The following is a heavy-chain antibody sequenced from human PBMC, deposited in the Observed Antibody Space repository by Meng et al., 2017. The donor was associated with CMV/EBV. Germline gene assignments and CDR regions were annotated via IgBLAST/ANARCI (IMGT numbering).Heavy chain of an antibody. Sequence: SGGAFSSYAISWVRQATGQGLEKMGGIIAIIDIEHYAQKFQSRVTITADKTTSTDYMELSSLRSEDTAVYYCESDFEYSSSGVMRYWGQGTLVTVSS. J-gene: IGHJ4*02. CDR3: ESDFEYSSSGVMRY. V-gene: IGHV1-69*10. CDR2: IIAIIDIE. CDR1: GGAFSSYA. D-gene: IGHD6-6*01.